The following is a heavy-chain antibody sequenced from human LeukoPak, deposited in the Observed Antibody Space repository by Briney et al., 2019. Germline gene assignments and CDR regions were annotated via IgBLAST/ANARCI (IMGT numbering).Heavy chain of an antibody. J-gene: IGHJ4*02. CDR3: GGKSAGYGSNGIAY. V-gene: IGHV3-74*01. CDR1: GLTFSSYW. Sequence: GGSLTLSCAASGLTFSSYWMHWARQAPGKGLVWVSRVNNDGSSTTYAGSVKGRFTISRDNAKNTLFLQMNSLRAEDTAVYYSGGKSAGYGSNGIAYCGEGDLVTVSS. D-gene: IGHD4-23*01. CDR2: VNNDGSST.